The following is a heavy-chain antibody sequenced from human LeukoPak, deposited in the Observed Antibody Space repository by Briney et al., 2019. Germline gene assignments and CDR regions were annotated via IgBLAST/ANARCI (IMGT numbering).Heavy chain of an antibody. D-gene: IGHD3-9*01. J-gene: IGHJ6*02. CDR3: ASFHDILTGYYQDDYYGMDV. CDR2: ISSSGSTI. Sequence: GGSLRLSCAASGFTFSSNNMNWVRQAPGKGLEWVSYISSSGSTIYYADSVKGRFTISRDNAKNSLYLQMNSLRAEDTAVYYCASFHDILTGYYQDDYYGMDVWGQGTTVTVSS. CDR1: GFTFSSNN. V-gene: IGHV3-48*04.